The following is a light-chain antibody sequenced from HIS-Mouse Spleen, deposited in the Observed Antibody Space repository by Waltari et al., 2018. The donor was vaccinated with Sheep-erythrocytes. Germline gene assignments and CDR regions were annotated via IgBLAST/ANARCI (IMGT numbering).Light chain of an antibody. CDR1: KLGDKY. J-gene: IGLJ2*01. Sequence: SYELTQPPSVSVSPGQTASITCSGDKLGDKYACWYQQKPGQSPVLVIYQDSKRPSGTPERFSGPTSGNTATLTISGTQAMDEADYYCQAWDSSIVVFGGGTKLTVL. V-gene: IGLV3-1*01. CDR2: QDS. CDR3: QAWDSSIVV.